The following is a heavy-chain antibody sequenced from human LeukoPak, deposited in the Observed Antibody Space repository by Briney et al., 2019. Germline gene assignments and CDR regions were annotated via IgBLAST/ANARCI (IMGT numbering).Heavy chain of an antibody. V-gene: IGHV5-51*01. CDR1: GYSFTSYW. Sequence: GESLKISCKGSGYSFTSYWIGWVRQMPGKGLEWMGIIYPGDSDTRYTPSFQGQVTISADKSISTAYLQWSSLKASDTAMYYCARSPLWFGEPGAFDIWGQGTMVTVSS. CDR2: IYPGDSDT. CDR3: ARSPLWFGEPGAFDI. D-gene: IGHD3-10*01. J-gene: IGHJ3*02.